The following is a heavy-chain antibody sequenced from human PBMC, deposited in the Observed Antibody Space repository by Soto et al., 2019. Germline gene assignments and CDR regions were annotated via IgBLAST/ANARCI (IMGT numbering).Heavy chain of an antibody. D-gene: IGHD3-22*01. CDR3: AGDPDSHYNDSHASSYP. CDR1: GGTFSTYT. CDR2: IIPIIGII. J-gene: IGHJ5*02. V-gene: IGHV1-69*08. Sequence: QVQLVQSGAEVKKPGSSVKVSCKASGGTFSTYTITWVRQAPGQRLEWMGRIIPIIGIINYAQKFQGRVTITADKVTGTAYMELTRLRSDDTAVYYCAGDPDSHYNDSHASSYPWGQGTLVTVSS.